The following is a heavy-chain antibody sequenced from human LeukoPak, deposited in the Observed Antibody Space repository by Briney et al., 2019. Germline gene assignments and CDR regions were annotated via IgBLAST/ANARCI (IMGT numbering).Heavy chain of an antibody. CDR2: ISGSGGST. D-gene: IGHD6-19*01. CDR3: AKDQWEQWLVRIGDY. V-gene: IGHV3-23*01. J-gene: IGHJ4*02. Sequence: GGSLRLSCAASGFTFSSYAMSWVRQAPGKGLEWVSAISGSGGSTYYADSVKGRFTISRDNSKNTLYLQMNSLRAEDTAVYYCAKDQWEQWLVRIGDYWGQGTLVTVSS. CDR1: GFTFSSYA.